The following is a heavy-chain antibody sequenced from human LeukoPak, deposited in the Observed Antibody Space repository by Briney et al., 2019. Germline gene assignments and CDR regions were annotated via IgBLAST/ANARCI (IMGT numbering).Heavy chain of an antibody. CDR3: ARNGAVDWDAEYAFDI. Sequence: KPSETLSLTCTVSGGSISSHYWSWIRQPPGKGLEWIGYMYYSGSTKYNSSLKSRVTISVDTSKNQFSLKLSSVTAADTAVYYCARNGAVDWDAEYAFDIWGQGTWVTVSS. J-gene: IGHJ3*02. CDR1: GGSISSHY. CDR2: MYYSGST. V-gene: IGHV4-59*11. D-gene: IGHD3/OR15-3a*01.